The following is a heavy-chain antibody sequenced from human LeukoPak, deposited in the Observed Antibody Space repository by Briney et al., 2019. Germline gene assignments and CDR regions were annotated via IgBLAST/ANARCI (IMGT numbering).Heavy chain of an antibody. CDR2: IKQDGSEK. Sequence: GGSLRLSCAASGFTFSSYAMSWVRQAPGKGLEWVANIKQDGSEKYYVDSVKGRFTISRDNAKNSLYLQMNSLRAEDTAVYYCARDKIVGATQFDYWGQGTLVTVSS. D-gene: IGHD1-26*01. CDR3: ARDKIVGATQFDY. V-gene: IGHV3-7*01. J-gene: IGHJ4*02. CDR1: GFTFSSYA.